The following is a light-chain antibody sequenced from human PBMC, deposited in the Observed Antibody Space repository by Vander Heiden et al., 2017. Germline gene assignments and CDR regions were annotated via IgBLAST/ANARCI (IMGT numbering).Light chain of an antibody. J-gene: IGLJ2*01. CDR2: GKN. CDR3: NSRDSSGNHLVV. V-gene: IGLV3-19*01. CDR1: SLRSYY. Sequence: SSELTQDPAVSVALGRTVRITCQGDSLRSYYASWYQQKPGQAPVLVIYGKNNRPSGIPDRFSGSSSGNTASLTITGAQAEDEADYYCNSRDSSGNHLVVFGGGTKLTGL.